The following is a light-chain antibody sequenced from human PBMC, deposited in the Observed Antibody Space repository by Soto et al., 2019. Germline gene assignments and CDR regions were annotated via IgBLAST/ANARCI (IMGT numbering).Light chain of an antibody. CDR3: SSYTSNSTHVV. J-gene: IGLJ2*01. CDR1: SSDVGGYNY. CDR2: EVS. Sequence: QSALTQPASVSGSPGQSITISCTGTSSDVGGYNYVSWYQQHPGKAPKLMIYEVSNRPSGVSNRFSGSKSGNTASLTISGLQAEDEADDYCSSYTSNSTHVVFGGGTKLTVL. V-gene: IGLV2-14*01.